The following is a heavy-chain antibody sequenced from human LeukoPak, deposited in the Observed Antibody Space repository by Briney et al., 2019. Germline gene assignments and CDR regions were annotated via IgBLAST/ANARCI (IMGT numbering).Heavy chain of an antibody. Sequence: PSETLSLTCAVQGASLRGSYWSWIRQPPGKGLQWIVQIDLSGSTNSIPSLKSRVTISLDTSQSQVSLKVNSVTAADTAVYFCARGGNGWYFDLWGRGTLVTVSS. D-gene: IGHD2-8*01. V-gene: IGHV4-34*01. CDR3: ARGGNGWYFDL. CDR1: GASLRGSY. J-gene: IGHJ2*01. CDR2: IDLSGST.